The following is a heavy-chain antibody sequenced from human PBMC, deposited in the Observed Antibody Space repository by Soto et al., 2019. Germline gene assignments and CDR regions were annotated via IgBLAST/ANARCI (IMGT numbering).Heavy chain of an antibody. V-gene: IGHV1-69*01. CDR1: GGTFSSYA. Sequence: QVQLVQSGAEVKKPGSSVKVSCKASGGTFSSYAISWVRQAPGQGLEWMGGIIPIFGTANYAQKFQGRVTITADESPSTADMELSSLRSEDTAVYCCARGAGVGATLPASFDYWGQGTLVTVSS. CDR2: IIPIFGTA. J-gene: IGHJ4*02. D-gene: IGHD1-26*01. CDR3: ARGAGVGATLPASFDY.